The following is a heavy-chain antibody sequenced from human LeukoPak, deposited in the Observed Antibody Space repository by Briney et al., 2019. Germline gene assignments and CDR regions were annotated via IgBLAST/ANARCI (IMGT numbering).Heavy chain of an antibody. J-gene: IGHJ5*02. Sequence: GASVKVSCKASGYTFTSYDINWVRQATGQGLEWMGWMNPNSGNTGYAQKFQGRVTMTRDTSTSTVYMELSSLRSEDTAVYYCAKSGGSSWQNWFDPWGQGTLVTVSS. CDR1: GYTFTSYD. D-gene: IGHD6-13*01. V-gene: IGHV1-8*01. CDR2: MNPNSGNT. CDR3: AKSGGSSWQNWFDP.